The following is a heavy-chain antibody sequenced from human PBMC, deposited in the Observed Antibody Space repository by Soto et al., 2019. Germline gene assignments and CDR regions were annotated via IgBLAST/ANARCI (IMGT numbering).Heavy chain of an antibody. J-gene: IGHJ4*02. Sequence: PSETLSLTCAVSGGSISSSNWWSWVRQPPGKGLEWIGEIYHSGSTNYNPSLKSRVTISVDRSKNQFSLKLSSVTAADTAVYYCASSTYYYDSSGYYQNLFDYWGQGTLVTVSS. V-gene: IGHV4-4*02. CDR1: GGSISSSNW. CDR3: ASSTYYYDSSGYYQNLFDY. CDR2: IYHSGST. D-gene: IGHD3-22*01.